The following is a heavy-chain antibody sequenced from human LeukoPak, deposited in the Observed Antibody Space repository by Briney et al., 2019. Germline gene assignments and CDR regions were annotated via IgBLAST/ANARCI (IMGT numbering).Heavy chain of an antibody. CDR2: IYYSGST. D-gene: IGHD5-18*01. V-gene: IGHV4-59*01. J-gene: IGHJ6*03. Sequence: SETLSLTCTVSGGSISSYYWSWIRQPPGKGLEWIGYIYYSGSTNYNPSLKSRVTISVDTSKNQFSLKLSSVTAADTAVYYCARGRRDTAMIIYYYYYYMDVWGKGPRSPSP. CDR1: GGSISSYY. CDR3: ARGRRDTAMIIYYYYYYMDV.